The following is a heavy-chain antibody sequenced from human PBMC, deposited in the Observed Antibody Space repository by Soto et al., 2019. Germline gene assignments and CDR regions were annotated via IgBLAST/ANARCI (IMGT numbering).Heavy chain of an antibody. Sequence: EVQLVESGGGLVQPGGSLRLSCAASGFTFSSYSMNWVRQAPGKGLEWVSYISSSSSTIYYADSVKGRFTISRDYAKNAVYLQMNSLRAEDTAVYYCARDGGDYCDDGMDVWGQGTTVTVS. CDR2: ISSSSSTI. CDR1: GFTFSSYS. CDR3: ARDGGDYCDDGMDV. D-gene: IGHD4-17*01. V-gene: IGHV3-48*01. J-gene: IGHJ6*02.